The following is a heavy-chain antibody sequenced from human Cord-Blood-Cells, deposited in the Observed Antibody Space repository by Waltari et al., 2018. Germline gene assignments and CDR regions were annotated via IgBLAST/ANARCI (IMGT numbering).Heavy chain of an antibody. D-gene: IGHD2-2*01. Sequence: QITLKESGPTLVKPTQTLTLTCTFSGFSLSTSGVGVGWIRQPPGKALEWLALIYWNDDKRYSPSLKSRLTITKDTSKNQVVLTMTNMDPVDTATYYCAHSLGPAANPLVNWFDPWGQGTLVTVSS. CDR2: IYWNDDK. J-gene: IGHJ5*02. CDR3: AHSLGPAANPLVNWFDP. V-gene: IGHV2-5*01. CDR1: GFSLSTSGVG.